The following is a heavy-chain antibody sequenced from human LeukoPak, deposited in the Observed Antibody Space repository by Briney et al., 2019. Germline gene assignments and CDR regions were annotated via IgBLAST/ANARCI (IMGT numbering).Heavy chain of an antibody. J-gene: IGHJ1*01. D-gene: IGHD6-19*01. CDR2: IYSGGST. CDR1: GFTVSSNY. V-gene: IGHV3-66*01. Sequence: GGSLRLSCAASGFTVSSNYMSWVRQAPGKGLEWVSVIYSGGSTYYADSVKGRFTISRDNSKNTLYLQMNSLRAEDTAVYYCARETAYSSGWYMGRYFQHWGQGTLVTVSS. CDR3: ARETAYSSGWYMGRYFQH.